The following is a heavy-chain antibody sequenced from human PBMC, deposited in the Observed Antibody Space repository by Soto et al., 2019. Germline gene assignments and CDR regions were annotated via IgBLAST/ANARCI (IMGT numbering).Heavy chain of an antibody. CDR2: IYYSGST. J-gene: IGHJ4*02. D-gene: IGHD3-10*01. V-gene: IGHV4-59*01. CDR1: GGSISSYY. Sequence: SETLSLTCTVSGGSISSYYWSWIRQPPGKGLEWIGYIYYSGSTNYNPSLKSRVTISVDTSKNQFSLKLSSVTAADTAVYYCARHWYGSGSYYPFDSWGQGTLVTVSS. CDR3: ARHWYGSGSYYPFDS.